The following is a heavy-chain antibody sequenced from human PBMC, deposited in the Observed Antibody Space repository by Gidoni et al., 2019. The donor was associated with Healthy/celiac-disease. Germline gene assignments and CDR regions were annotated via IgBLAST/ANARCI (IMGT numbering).Heavy chain of an antibody. D-gene: IGHD4-17*01. CDR2: ISGSGGST. J-gene: IGHJ4*02. Sequence: EVQLLESGGGLVQPGGSLRLSCAASGFTFSSYAMSWVRQAPGKGLEWVSAISGSGGSTYYADSVKGRFTISRDNSKNTLYLQMNSLRAEDTAVYYCANVGSDDYGDYEYYFDYWGQGTLVTVSS. CDR3: ANVGSDDYGDYEYYFDY. CDR1: GFTFSSYA. V-gene: IGHV3-23*01.